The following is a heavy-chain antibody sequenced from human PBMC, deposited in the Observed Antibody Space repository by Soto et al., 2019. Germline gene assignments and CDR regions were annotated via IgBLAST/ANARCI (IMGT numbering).Heavy chain of an antibody. CDR3: ARGAAMREFSLDY. J-gene: IGHJ4*02. V-gene: IGHV4-30-4*01. D-gene: IGHD3-10*01. CDR1: GGSISSGDYY. Sequence: SETLSLTCTVSGGSISSGDYYWSWIRQPPGKGLGWIGYIYYSGSTYYNPSLKSRVTISVDTSKNQFSLKLSSVTAADTAVYYCARGAAMREFSLDYWGQGTLVTVSS. CDR2: IYYSGST.